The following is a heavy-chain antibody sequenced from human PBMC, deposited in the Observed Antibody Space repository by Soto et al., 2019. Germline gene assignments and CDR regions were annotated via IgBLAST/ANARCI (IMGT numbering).Heavy chain of an antibody. Sequence: SGGSLRLSCAASGFTFSSYGMHWVRQAPGKGLEWVAVISYDGRNKYYADSVKGRFTISRDNSKNTLYLQMNSLRAEDTAVYYCATNTAMRYDWFDPWGQGTLVTSPQ. CDR2: ISYDGRNK. D-gene: IGHD5-18*01. CDR1: GFTFSSYG. CDR3: ATNTAMRYDWFDP. J-gene: IGHJ5*02. V-gene: IGHV3-30*03.